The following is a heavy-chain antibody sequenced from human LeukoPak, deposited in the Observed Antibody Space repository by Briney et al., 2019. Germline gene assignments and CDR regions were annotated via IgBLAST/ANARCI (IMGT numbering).Heavy chain of an antibody. CDR1: GGSISSGDHY. D-gene: IGHD3-16*02. Sequence: SETLSLTCTVSGGSISSGDHYLRWIRQPPGKGLEWIGYIYYSGSTYYNPSLKSRVTISVDTSKNQFSLKLSSVTAADTAVYYCARESLSVLAWGQGTLVTVSS. CDR2: IYYSGST. J-gene: IGHJ5*02. V-gene: IGHV4-30-4*01. CDR3: ARESLSVLA.